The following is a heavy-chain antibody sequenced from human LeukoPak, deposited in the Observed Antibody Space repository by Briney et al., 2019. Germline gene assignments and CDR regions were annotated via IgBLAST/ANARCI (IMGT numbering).Heavy chain of an antibody. J-gene: IGHJ4*02. Sequence: SGTLSLTCAVSGGSISNSNWWSWVRQAPGKGLVWIAQIYHSGTTNYNPLLKSRVTISVDKSKNQFSLKVTSVTAADTAVYYCARVDSSGYYYFDYWGQGILVTVSS. D-gene: IGHD3-22*01. CDR3: ARVDSSGYYYFDY. V-gene: IGHV4-4*02. CDR2: IYHSGTT. CDR1: GGSISNSNW.